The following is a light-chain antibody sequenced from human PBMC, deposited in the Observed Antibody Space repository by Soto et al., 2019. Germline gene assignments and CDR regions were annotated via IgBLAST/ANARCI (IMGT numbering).Light chain of an antibody. J-gene: IGLJ2*01. V-gene: IGLV1-51*01. CDR2: DNN. Sequence: QSVLTQPPSVSAAPGQTVTISCSGSSSNIGNNYVSWYQHLAGTAPKLLIYDNNKRPSGIPDRFSGTKSGTSATLGITGLQTGDEAHYYCATWDSSLIAGLFGGGTKLTVL. CDR1: SSNIGNNY. CDR3: ATWDSSLIAGL.